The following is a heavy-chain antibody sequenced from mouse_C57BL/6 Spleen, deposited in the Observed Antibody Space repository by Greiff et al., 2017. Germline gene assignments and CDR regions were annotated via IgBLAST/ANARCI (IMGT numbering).Heavy chain of an antibody. V-gene: IGHV5-16*01. CDR1: GFTFSDYY. Sequence: EVKLVESEGGLVQPGSSMKLSCTASGFTFSDYYMAWVRQVPEKGLEWVANINYDGSSTYYLDSLKSRFIISRDNAKNILYLQMSSLKSEDTATYYCAREDYYGSTYAMYYWGQGTSVTVSS. J-gene: IGHJ4*01. D-gene: IGHD1-1*01. CDR2: INYDGSST. CDR3: AREDYYGSTYAMYY.